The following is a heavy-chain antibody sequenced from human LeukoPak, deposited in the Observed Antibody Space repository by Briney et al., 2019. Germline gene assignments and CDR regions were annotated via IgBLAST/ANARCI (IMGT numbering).Heavy chain of an antibody. CDR1: GLTLSSHA. CDR2: ISVSGASI. Sequence: GGSLRLSCAASGLTLSSHAMSWVRQAPGKGLKWLSSISVSGASIYYADSVKGRFTISRDNSKNTVSLQMDNLRVEDTAVYFCQNFQHWGQGTLVTVSS. J-gene: IGHJ1*01. CDR3: QNFQH. V-gene: IGHV3-23*01.